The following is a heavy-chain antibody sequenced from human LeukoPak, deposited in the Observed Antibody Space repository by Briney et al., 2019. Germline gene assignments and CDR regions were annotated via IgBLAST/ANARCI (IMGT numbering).Heavy chain of an antibody. J-gene: IGHJ5*02. CDR2: ISAYNGNT. CDR3: ARDQGRYCSGGSCYKRIWFDP. CDR1: GYTFTSYG. D-gene: IGHD2-15*01. V-gene: IGHV1-18*01. Sequence: ASVKVSCKASGYTFTSYGISWVRQAPGQGLEWMGWISAYNGNTNYAQKIQGRVTMTTDTSTSTAHMELRSLRSDDTAVYYCARDQGRYCSGGSCYKRIWFDPWGQGTLVTVSS.